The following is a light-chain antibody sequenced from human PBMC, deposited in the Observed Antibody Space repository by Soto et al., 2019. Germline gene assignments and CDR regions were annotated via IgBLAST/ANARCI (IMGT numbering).Light chain of an antibody. Sequence: QSVLTQPASVSGSPGQSITISCTGTSSDVGVYNYVSWYQQHPGKAPKLMIYDVSNRPSGVSNRFSGSKSGNTASLTISGLQAEDEADYYCSSYTSSSPLVFGTGTKVTVL. CDR3: SSYTSSSPLV. V-gene: IGLV2-14*01. CDR1: SSDVGVYNY. CDR2: DVS. J-gene: IGLJ1*01.